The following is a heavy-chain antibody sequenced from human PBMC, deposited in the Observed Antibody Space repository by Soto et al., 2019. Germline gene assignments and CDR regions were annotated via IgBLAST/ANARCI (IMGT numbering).Heavy chain of an antibody. D-gene: IGHD5-12*01. V-gene: IGHV2-70*01. CDR1: GFSLITSGMC. CDR3: ARIRGDGYNYPYFDY. J-gene: IGHJ4*02. Sequence: SGPTLVNPTQTLTLTCTFSGFSLITSGMCVSWIRQPPGKALEWLALIDWDDDKYYSTSLKTRLTISKDTSKNQVVLTMTNMDPVDTATYYCARIRGDGYNYPYFDYWGQGTLVTVSS. CDR2: IDWDDDK.